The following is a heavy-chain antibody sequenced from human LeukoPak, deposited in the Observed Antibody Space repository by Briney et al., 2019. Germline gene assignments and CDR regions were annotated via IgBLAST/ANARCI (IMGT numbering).Heavy chain of an antibody. Sequence: GGSLRLSCAASGFTFTGYWMTWVRQAPGKRLEWAANIKEDGSEKYYVDSVKGRFTISRDSARNSLYLQMNSLRAEDTAVYYCARRKTLDYWGQGTLVTVSS. CDR1: GFTFTGYW. CDR3: ARRKTLDY. J-gene: IGHJ4*02. V-gene: IGHV3-7*01. CDR2: IKEDGSEK.